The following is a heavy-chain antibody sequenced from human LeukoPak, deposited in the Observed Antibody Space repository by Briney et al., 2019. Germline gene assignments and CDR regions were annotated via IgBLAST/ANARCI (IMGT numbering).Heavy chain of an antibody. D-gene: IGHD3-10*01. CDR3: ARVLLWFGELRTPGYNWFDP. CDR1: GGSISSYY. CDR2: IYYSGST. Sequence: SETLSLTCTVSGGSISSYYWSWIRQPPGKGLEWIGYIYYSGSTNYNPSLKSRVTISVDTSKNQFSLKLSSVTAADTAVYYCARVLLWFGELRTPGYNWFDPWSQGTLVTVSS. J-gene: IGHJ5*02. V-gene: IGHV4-59*01.